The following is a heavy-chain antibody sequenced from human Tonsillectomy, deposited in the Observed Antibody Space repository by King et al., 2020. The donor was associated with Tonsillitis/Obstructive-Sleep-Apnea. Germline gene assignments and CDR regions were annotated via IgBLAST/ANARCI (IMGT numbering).Heavy chain of an antibody. Sequence: VQLVESWGGLVQPGRSLRLSCAASGFTFDDYAMHWVRQAPGKGLEWVSGISWNSGSIGYADSVKGRFTISRDNAKNSLYLQMNSLRAEDTALYYCAKDIVVVPAAMGSAFDIWGQGTMVTVSS. D-gene: IGHD2-2*01. V-gene: IGHV3-9*01. CDR2: ISWNSGSI. CDR1: GFTFDDYA. CDR3: AKDIVVVPAAMGSAFDI. J-gene: IGHJ3*02.